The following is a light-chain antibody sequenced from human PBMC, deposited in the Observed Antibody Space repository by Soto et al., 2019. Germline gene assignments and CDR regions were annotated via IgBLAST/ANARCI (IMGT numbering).Light chain of an antibody. CDR2: DAS. Sequence: EIVLTQSPATLSLSPVERATLSFRPSQSVSTYVTYLAWYQQKPGQAPRLLIYDASNRATGIPARFSGSGSGTEFTLTISSLQSEDFAVYYCQQYGSSPLTFGGGTKVDIK. CDR1: QSVSTYVTY. CDR3: QQYGSSPLT. J-gene: IGKJ4*01. V-gene: IGKV3-20*01.